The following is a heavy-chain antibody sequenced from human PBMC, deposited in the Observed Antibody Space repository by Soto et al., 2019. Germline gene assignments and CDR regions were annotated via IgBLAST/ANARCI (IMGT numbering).Heavy chain of an antibody. D-gene: IGHD3-10*01. CDR3: ARDLDDRWGGARYYYGMDV. J-gene: IGHJ6*02. Sequence: QVQLVQSGAEVKKPGASVKVSCKASGYTFTSYGISWVRQAPGQGLEWMGWISAHNGNTNYAQKLQGRVTMTTDTSTSTAYMELRSLRSDDTAVYYCARDLDDRWGGARYYYGMDVWGQGTTVTVSS. V-gene: IGHV1-18*01. CDR2: ISAHNGNT. CDR1: GYTFTSYG.